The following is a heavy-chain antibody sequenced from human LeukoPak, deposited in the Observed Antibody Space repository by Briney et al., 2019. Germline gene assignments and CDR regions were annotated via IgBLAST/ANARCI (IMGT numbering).Heavy chain of an antibody. CDR2: ISSSGSTI. CDR1: GFTFSDYY. D-gene: IGHD2-2*01. V-gene: IGHV3-11*01. Sequence: PGGPLRLSCAASGFTFSDYYMSWIRQAPGKGLERVSYISSSGSTIYYADSVKGRFTISRDNAKNSLYLQMNSLRAEDTAVYYCARGSYCSSTSCLPSDAFDIWGQGTMVTVSS. J-gene: IGHJ3*02. CDR3: ARGSYCSSTSCLPSDAFDI.